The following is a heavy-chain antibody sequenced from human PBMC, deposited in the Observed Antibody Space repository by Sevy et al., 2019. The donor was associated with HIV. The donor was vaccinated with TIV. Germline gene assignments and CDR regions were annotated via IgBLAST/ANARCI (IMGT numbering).Heavy chain of an antibody. Sequence: SETLSLTCSVSGGSISSYFWTWVRQSPGKGLEWIGNIYLTGNTDYIPSLKSRVTLSLDTSKSQFSLTLKSVTAADTAIYFCARDSTTRPRVLDYWAQGTLVTVSS. J-gene: IGHJ4*02. CDR2: IYLTGNT. CDR3: ARDSTTRPRVLDY. V-gene: IGHV4-59*01. D-gene: IGHD1-1*01. CDR1: GGSISSYF.